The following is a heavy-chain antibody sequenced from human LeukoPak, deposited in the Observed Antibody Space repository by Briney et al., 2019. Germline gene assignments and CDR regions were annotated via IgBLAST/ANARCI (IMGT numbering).Heavy chain of an antibody. Sequence: GSLRLSCAASGFTFSSYAMHWVRQAPGKGLEWVAVISYDGSNKYYADSVKGRFTISRDNSKNTLYLQMNSLRAEDTAVYYCAGLIAAAGYFDYWGQGTLVTVSS. CDR1: GFTFSSYA. V-gene: IGHV3-30*04. D-gene: IGHD6-13*01. CDR2: ISYDGSNK. J-gene: IGHJ4*02. CDR3: AGLIAAAGYFDY.